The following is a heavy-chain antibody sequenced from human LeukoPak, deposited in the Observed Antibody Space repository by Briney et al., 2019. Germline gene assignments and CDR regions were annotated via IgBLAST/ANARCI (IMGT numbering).Heavy chain of an antibody. D-gene: IGHD2-15*01. J-gene: IGHJ4*02. CDR1: GFTFSSYS. Sequence: GGSLRLSCAASGFTFSSYSMNWVRQAPGKGLEWVSYISSSSSTIYYADSVKGRFTISRDNAKNSPYLQMNSLRAEDTAVYYCARDLIVAGGWAGYWGQGTLVTVSS. CDR2: ISSSSSTI. CDR3: ARDLIVAGGWAGY. V-gene: IGHV3-48*04.